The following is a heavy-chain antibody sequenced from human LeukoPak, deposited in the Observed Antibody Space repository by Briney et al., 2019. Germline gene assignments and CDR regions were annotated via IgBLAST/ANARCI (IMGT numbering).Heavy chain of an antibody. D-gene: IGHD1-14*01. CDR2: IRYDGSNK. CDR3: AKDTTPPKAGFDP. J-gene: IGHJ5*02. V-gene: IGHV3-30*02. Sequence: GGSLRLSCAASGFTFSSYGMQWVRQAPGKGLEWVAFIRYDGSNKYYADSVKGRFTISRDNSKNTLYLQMNSLRAEDTAVYYCAKDTTPPKAGFDPWGQGTLVTVSS. CDR1: GFTFSSYG.